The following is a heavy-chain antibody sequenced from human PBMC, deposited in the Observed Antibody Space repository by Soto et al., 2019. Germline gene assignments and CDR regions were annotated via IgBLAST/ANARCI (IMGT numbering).Heavy chain of an antibody. CDR2: IVVGSGRT. J-gene: IGHJ4*02. CDR3: AAVQGGGATFHF. D-gene: IGHD1-26*01. V-gene: IGHV1-58*02. CDR1: GFTFTNSA. Sequence: QMQLAQSGPEGKKPGTSVKVSCKASGFTFTNSAIQWVRQARGQRLEWIGWIVVGSGRTDYAQKFQERITITRDMSTTTAYMELSSLRLEDTAVYYCAAVQGGGATFHFWGQGTLVTVSS.